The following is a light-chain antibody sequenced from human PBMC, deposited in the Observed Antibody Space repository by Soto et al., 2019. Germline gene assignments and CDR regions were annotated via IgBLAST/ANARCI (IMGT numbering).Light chain of an antibody. CDR1: SSAVGGYNY. Sequence: QSALTQPRSVSGSPGQSVTISCTGTSSAVGGYNYVSWYQQHPGKAPKLIIYAVSGRPSGVPDRFSGSKSGNTASLTISGLQADDEADYYCCSYAGYYTLVFGGGTKLTVL. CDR3: CSYAGYYTLV. J-gene: IGLJ2*01. CDR2: AVS. V-gene: IGLV2-11*01.